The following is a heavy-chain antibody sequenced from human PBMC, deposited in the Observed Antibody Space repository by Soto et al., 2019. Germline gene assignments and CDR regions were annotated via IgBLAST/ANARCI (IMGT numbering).Heavy chain of an antibody. CDR2: ISYDGSNK. D-gene: IGHD2-21*01. V-gene: IGHV3-30*04. CDR3: ARDGGAD. CDR1: GFTFSSYA. J-gene: IGHJ4*02. Sequence: QVQLVESGGGVVQPGRSLRLSCAASGFTFSSYAIQWVRQAPGKGLEWVAVISYDGSNKYYADSVKGRFTISRDNSKNTLYLQMNSLRAEDTAVYYCARDGGADWGQGTLVTVSS.